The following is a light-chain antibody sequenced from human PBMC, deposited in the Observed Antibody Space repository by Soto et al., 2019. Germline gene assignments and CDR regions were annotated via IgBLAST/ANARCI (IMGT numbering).Light chain of an antibody. CDR3: PSYDVRLSDDV. CDR2: ANS. Sequence: QSVLTQPPSVSGSPGQRVTISCTGSSCNIGAGYDVHWYQQLPGTAPKLLIYANSNRPSGVPDRFSGSKSGTSASLAITGLQADDEDDYYYPSYDVRLSDDVFGAGTKLTVL. CDR1: SCNIGAGYD. V-gene: IGLV1-40*01. J-gene: IGLJ1*01.